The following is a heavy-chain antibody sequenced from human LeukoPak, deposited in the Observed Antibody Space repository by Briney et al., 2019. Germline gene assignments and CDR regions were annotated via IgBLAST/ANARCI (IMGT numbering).Heavy chain of an antibody. D-gene: IGHD3-9*01. Sequence: RWASVKVSCKASGYTFTNYAMNWVRQAPGQGLEWMGGIIPIFGTANYAQKFQGRVTITADKSTSTAYMELSSLRSEDTAVYYCARYYDILTGYKRYYFDYWGQGTLVTVSS. CDR3: ARYYDILTGYKRYYFDY. J-gene: IGHJ4*02. V-gene: IGHV1-69*06. CDR2: IIPIFGTA. CDR1: GYTFTNYA.